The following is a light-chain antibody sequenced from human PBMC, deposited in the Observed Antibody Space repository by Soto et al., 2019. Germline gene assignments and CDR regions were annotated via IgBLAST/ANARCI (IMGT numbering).Light chain of an antibody. CDR1: QSVLRSSNKKNY. CDR3: MQSLHTRT. J-gene: IGKJ1*01. Sequence: VVTQSPDSLAVSLGERATINCKSSQSVLRSSNKKNYLGWYLQKPGQSPQLLIYLGSHRASGVPDRFSGSESGTDFTLKISRVEAEDVGVYYCMQSLHTRTFGQGTKVDI. V-gene: IGKV2-28*01. CDR2: LGS.